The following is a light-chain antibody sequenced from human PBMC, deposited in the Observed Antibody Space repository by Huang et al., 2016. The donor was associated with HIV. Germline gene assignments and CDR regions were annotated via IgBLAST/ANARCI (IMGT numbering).Light chain of an antibody. CDR3: QQRSKSLT. CDR2: NAS. J-gene: IGKJ4*01. Sequence: EVVLTQSPATLSLSPGETATLSCRATQSLNSYLAWYQQKPGQAPRLLIYNASNRAAGIPARFSGSGSGTDCNLTISSLKPEDFAIYYCQQRSKSLTFGGGTTVEIK. V-gene: IGKV3-11*01. CDR1: QSLNSY.